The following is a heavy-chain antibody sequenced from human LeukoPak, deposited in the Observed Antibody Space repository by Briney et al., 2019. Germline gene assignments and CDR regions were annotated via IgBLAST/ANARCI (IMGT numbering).Heavy chain of an antibody. CDR1: GYTFTSYD. D-gene: IGHD1-7*01. V-gene: IGHV1-8*01. CDR3: ATGTTLGDS. CDR2: VNAYRGDF. Sequence: ASVKVSCKASGYTFTSYDINWVRQATGQGLEWMGWVNAYRGDFGSAQRFLGRVTMTWNASTTTAYIQLTGLTSDGTAVYYCATGTTLGDSWGQGTRVTVSS. J-gene: IGHJ4*02.